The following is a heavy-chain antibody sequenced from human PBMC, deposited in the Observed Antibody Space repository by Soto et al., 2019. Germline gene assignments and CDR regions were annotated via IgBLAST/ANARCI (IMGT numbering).Heavy chain of an antibody. CDR2: INVYNGNT. Sequence: ASVKVSCKASGYTFTSYGISWVRQAPGQGLEWMGWINVYNGNTKYAQKVQGRVTMTTDTSTSTAYMELRSLRSDDTAVYYCARGVGSGSYDNQYNWFDPWGQGTLVTVSS. CDR1: GYTFTSYG. D-gene: IGHD3-10*01. CDR3: ARGVGSGSYDNQYNWFDP. J-gene: IGHJ5*02. V-gene: IGHV1-18*01.